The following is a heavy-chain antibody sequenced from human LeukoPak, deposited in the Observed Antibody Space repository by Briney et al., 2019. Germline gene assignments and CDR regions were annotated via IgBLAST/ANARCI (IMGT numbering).Heavy chain of an antibody. CDR2: IYYSGST. Sequence: PSQTLSLTCTVSGGSISSGGYYWSWIRQPPGKGLEWIGYIYYSGSTYYNPSLKSRVTISVDTSKNQFSLKLSSVTAADTAVYYCARHDYGDYVVDYWGQGTLVTVSS. V-gene: IGHV4-30-4*01. CDR3: ARHDYGDYVVDY. D-gene: IGHD4-17*01. J-gene: IGHJ4*02. CDR1: GGSISSGGYY.